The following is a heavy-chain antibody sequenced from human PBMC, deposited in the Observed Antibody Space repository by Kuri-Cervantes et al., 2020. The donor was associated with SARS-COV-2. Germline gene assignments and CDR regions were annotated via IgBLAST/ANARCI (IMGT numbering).Heavy chain of an antibody. Sequence: SVKVSCKASGGTFSSYAISWVRQAPGQGLEWMGGIIPIFGTVNYAQKFQGRVTITADKSTSTAYMELSSLRSEDTAVYYCARDRGIAAQMDVWGQGTTVTVAS. D-gene: IGHD6-13*01. CDR3: ARDRGIAAQMDV. V-gene: IGHV1-69*06. CDR1: GGTFSSYA. J-gene: IGHJ6*02. CDR2: IIPIFGTV.